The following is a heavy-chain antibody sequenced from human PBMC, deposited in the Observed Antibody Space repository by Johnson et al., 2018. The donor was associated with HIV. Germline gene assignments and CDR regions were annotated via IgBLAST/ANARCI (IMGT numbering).Heavy chain of an antibody. V-gene: IGHV3-30*02. CDR2: IRYDGSNT. D-gene: IGHD3-22*01. Sequence: QVQLVESGGGVVQPGGSLRLSCAASGFTFSSSGMHWVRQAQGKGLEWVAFIRYDGSNTYYADTLKGRFTISRDYSKNTLYLQMNSLRPEGTAVYYCAREVDSRGPPGLWWGQGSMFTVSS. J-gene: IGHJ3*01. CDR1: GFTFSSSG. CDR3: AREVDSRGPPGLW.